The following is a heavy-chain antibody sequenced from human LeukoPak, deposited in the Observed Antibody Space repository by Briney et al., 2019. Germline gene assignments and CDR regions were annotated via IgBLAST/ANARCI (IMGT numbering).Heavy chain of an antibody. J-gene: IGHJ4*02. CDR2: INPNSGGT. CDR3: AREIAVAATGHFDY. D-gene: IGHD6-19*01. CDR1: GYSFTDKY. V-gene: IGHV1-2*06. Sequence: ASVKVSCKASGYSFTDKYMHWVRQAPGQGLEWMGRINPNSGGTNYAQKFQGRVTMTTDTSMSTAYMELSRLTSADTAVYYCAREIAVAATGHFDYWGQGTLVTVSS.